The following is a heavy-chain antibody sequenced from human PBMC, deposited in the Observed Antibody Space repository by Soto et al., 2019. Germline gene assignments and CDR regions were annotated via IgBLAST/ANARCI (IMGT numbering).Heavy chain of an antibody. Sequence: GSLRLGCAASVVTCSNYAMTWVRQVPGEGLQWVSSISKSGGTTYYADSVKGRFTTSRDNSKNTLYLQMNSLRAEDTAICYCAKGSFGFDYWGQGTLVTVSS. CDR3: AKGSFGFDY. J-gene: IGHJ4*02. CDR1: VVTCSNYA. V-gene: IGHV3-23*01. D-gene: IGHD3-10*01. CDR2: ISKSGGTT.